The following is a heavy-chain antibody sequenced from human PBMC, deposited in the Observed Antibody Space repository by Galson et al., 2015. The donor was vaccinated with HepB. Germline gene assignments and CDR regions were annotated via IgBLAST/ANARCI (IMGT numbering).Heavy chain of an antibody. J-gene: IGHJ3*02. Sequence: QSGAEVKKPGESLKISCKGSGYSFTSYWIGWVRQMPGKGLEWMGIIYPGDSDTRYSPSFQGQVTISADKSISTAYLQWSSLKASDTAMYYCARQRAPIVVWSAFDIWGQGTMVTVSS. V-gene: IGHV5-51*01. CDR3: ARQRAPIVVWSAFDI. CDR1: GYSFTSYW. CDR2: IYPGDSDT. D-gene: IGHD3-22*01.